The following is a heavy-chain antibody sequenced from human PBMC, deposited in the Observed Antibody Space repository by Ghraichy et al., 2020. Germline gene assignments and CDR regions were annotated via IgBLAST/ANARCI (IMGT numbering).Heavy chain of an antibody. V-gene: IGHV4-61*01. CDR1: GGSVSSGSYY. D-gene: IGHD1-1*01. J-gene: IGHJ4*02. CDR3: ARLQPDLNGYYFDY. Sequence: SQTLSLTCTVSGGSVSSGSYYWSWIRQPPGKGLEWIGYIYYSGSTNYNPSLKSRVTISVDTSKNQFSLKLSSVTAADTAVYYCARLQPDLNGYYFDYWGQGTLVTVSS. CDR2: IYYSGST.